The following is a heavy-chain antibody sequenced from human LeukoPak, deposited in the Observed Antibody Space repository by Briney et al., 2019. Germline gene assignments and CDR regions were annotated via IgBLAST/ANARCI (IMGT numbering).Heavy chain of an antibody. V-gene: IGHV4-34*01. CDR1: GGSFSGYY. CDR3: ASLYYYGSGRLNWFDP. Sequence: SETLSLTCAVYGGSFSGYYWSWIRQPPGKGLEWIGEINHSGSTNYNPSLKSRVTISVDTSKNQFSLKLSSVTAADTAVYYCASLYYYGSGRLNWFDPWGQGTLVTVSS. J-gene: IGHJ5*02. D-gene: IGHD3-10*01. CDR2: INHSGST.